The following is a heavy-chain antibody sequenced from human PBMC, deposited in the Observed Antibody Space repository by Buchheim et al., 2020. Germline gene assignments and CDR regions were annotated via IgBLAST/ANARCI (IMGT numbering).Heavy chain of an antibody. CDR3: AKDHNGYWYFCL. Sequence: QVQLVESGGGLVKPGRSLRLSCAASGFTFSSYGMHWVRQAPGKGLEWVAVISYDGSSKYYADSVKGRYTISRDNSKNTLYLQMNSLRDEDSVMYYSAKDHNGYWYFCLWGRGTL. CDR1: GFTFSSYG. V-gene: IGHV3-30*18. D-gene: IGHD2-15*01. CDR2: ISYDGSSK. J-gene: IGHJ2*01.